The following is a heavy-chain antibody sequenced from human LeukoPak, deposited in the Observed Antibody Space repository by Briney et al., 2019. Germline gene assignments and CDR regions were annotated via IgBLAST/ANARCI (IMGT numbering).Heavy chain of an antibody. J-gene: IGHJ3*02. V-gene: IGHV1-69*06. D-gene: IGHD3-10*01. Sequence: AASVKVSCKASGGTFSSYAINWVRQAPGQGLEWMGGIIPIFGTADFAQKFQGRVTITADTSTSTAYMQLSSLRSEDTAVYYCARARSGPYGSGSLDAFDIWGQGTMVTVSS. CDR1: GGTFSSYA. CDR3: ARARSGPYGSGSLDAFDI. CDR2: IIPIFGTA.